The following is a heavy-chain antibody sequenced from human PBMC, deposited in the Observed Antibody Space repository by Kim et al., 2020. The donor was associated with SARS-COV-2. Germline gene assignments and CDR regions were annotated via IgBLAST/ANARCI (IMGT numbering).Heavy chain of an antibody. V-gene: IGHV1-18*01. Sequence: ASVKVSCKASGYTFTSYGISWVRQAPGQGLEWMGWISAYNGNTNYAQKLQDRVTMTTDTSTSTAYMELRSLRSDDTAVYYCAGDSRDLRLDPWGQGTLVTVSS. CDR2: ISAYNGNT. D-gene: IGHD6-13*01. J-gene: IGHJ5*02. CDR1: GYTFTSYG. CDR3: AGDSRDLRLDP.